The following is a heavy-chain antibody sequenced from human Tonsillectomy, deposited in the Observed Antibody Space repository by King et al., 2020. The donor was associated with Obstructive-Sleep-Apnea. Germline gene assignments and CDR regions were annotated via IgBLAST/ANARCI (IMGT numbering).Heavy chain of an antibody. V-gene: IGHV4-39*07. CDR2: IYYSGST. J-gene: IGHJ5*02. CDR1: GGSIGSSGYY. CDR3: ARAQGYGDYVWFDP. D-gene: IGHD4-17*01. Sequence: LQLQESGPGLVKPSETLSLTCTVSGGSIGSSGYYWGWIRQPPGKGLAWNGSIYYSGSTSYNPSLKSRVTISVDTSTNQCSLKRSSLTAADTAVYYCARAQGYGDYVWFDPWGQGTLVTVSS.